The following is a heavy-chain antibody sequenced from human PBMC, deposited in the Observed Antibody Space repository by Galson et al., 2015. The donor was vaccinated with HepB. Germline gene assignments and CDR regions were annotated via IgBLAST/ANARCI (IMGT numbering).Heavy chain of an antibody. D-gene: IGHD6-13*01. V-gene: IGHV3-21*01. Sequence: SLRLSCAASGFTFSSYSMNWVRQAPGKGLEWVSSISSSSVYIYYADSVKGRVTISRDNANNALFPQMNNLTIDDTALYYCARRLTSVGKGFDSWGQGTVVTVSS. J-gene: IGHJ4*02. CDR2: ISSSSVYI. CDR1: GFTFSSYS. CDR3: ARRLTSVGKGFDS.